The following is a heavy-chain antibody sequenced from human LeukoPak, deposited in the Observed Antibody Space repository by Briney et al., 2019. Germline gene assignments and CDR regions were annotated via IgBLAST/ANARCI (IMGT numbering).Heavy chain of an antibody. Sequence: GESLKISCQGSGYSFTSYWIGWVRQMPGKGLEWMAIIYPGDSDIRNSPSFQGHVTISADKSISTAYLQWSSLKASDTAMYYCARGINLARSFDMWGQGTMVTVSS. J-gene: IGHJ3*02. CDR2: IYPGDSDI. CDR3: ARGINLARSFDM. V-gene: IGHV5-51*06. D-gene: IGHD3-16*01. CDR1: GYSFTSYW.